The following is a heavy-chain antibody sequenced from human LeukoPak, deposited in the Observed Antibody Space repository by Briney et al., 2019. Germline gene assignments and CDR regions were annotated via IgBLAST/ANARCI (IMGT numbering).Heavy chain of an antibody. Sequence: SETLSLTCAVHGGSFSGYYWSWVRQPPGKGLEWIGEISHIGSTSYNPSLESRVTISVDTSKNQFSLKLSSVTAADTAVYYCARGRWEVRFDPWGQGTLVTVSS. CDR1: GGSFSGYY. V-gene: IGHV4-34*01. CDR3: ARGRWEVRFDP. D-gene: IGHD1-26*01. J-gene: IGHJ5*02. CDR2: ISHIGST.